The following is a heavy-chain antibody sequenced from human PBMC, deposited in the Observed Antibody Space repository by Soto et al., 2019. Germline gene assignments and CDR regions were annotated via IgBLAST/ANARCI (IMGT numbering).Heavy chain of an antibody. Sequence: QVQLVESGGGVVQPGRSLRLSCAASGFTFSSYGMHWVRQAPGKGLEWVAVIWYEGSNKYYADSVKGRFTISRDNSKSTLYLQMNSLRAEDTAVYYCARVAVDSSSGWFDPWGQGTLVTVSS. CDR1: GFTFSSYG. CDR3: ARVAVDSSSGWFDP. CDR2: IWYEGSNK. J-gene: IGHJ5*02. D-gene: IGHD6-6*01. V-gene: IGHV3-33*01.